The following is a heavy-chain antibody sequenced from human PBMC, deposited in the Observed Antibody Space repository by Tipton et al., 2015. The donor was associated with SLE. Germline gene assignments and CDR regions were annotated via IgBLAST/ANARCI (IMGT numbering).Heavy chain of an antibody. CDR2: IYHSGST. D-gene: IGHD4-17*01. CDR3: ARGYGDTGY. V-gene: IGHV4-4*02. CDR1: GDSISSSKW. Sequence: TLSLTCTVSGDSISSSKWWSWVRQSPGKGLEWIAEIYHSGSTNYNPSLKSRLNISVAKSKNQFSLKLTSVTAADTAVYYCARGYGDTGYWGQGTLVTVSS. J-gene: IGHJ4*02.